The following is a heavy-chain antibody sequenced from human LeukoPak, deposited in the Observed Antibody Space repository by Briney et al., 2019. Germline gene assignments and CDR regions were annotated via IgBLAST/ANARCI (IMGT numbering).Heavy chain of an antibody. V-gene: IGHV1-46*01. D-gene: IGHD6-6*01. CDR1: GYTFTSYY. CDR2: INPSGGST. J-gene: IGHJ4*02. Sequence: GASVKVSCKASGYTFTSYYMHWVRQAPGQGLEWMGIINPSGGSTSYAQKFQGRVTMTRDTSTSTVYMELSSLRSEDTAVYYCARDGPRIAALGEDFDYWGQGTLVIVSS. CDR3: ARDGPRIAALGEDFDY.